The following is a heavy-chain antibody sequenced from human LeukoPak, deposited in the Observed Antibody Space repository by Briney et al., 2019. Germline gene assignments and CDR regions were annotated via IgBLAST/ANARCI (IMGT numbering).Heavy chain of an antibody. J-gene: IGHJ4*02. D-gene: IGHD7-27*01. CDR2: INHSGST. CDR1: GGSFSGYY. V-gene: IGHV4-34*01. CDR3: ARDNWGESYFDY. Sequence: SETLSLTCAVYGGSFSGYYWSWIRQPPGKGLEWIGEINHSGSTNYNPSLKSRVTISVDTSKNQFSLKLSSVTAADTAVYYCARDNWGESYFDYWGQGTLVTVSS.